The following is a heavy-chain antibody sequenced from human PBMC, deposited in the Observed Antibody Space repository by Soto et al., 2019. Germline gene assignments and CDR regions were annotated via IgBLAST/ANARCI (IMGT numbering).Heavy chain of an antibody. J-gene: IGHJ4*02. V-gene: IGHV1-3*01. Sequence: QVQLVQSGAEVKKPGASVKVSCKASGYTFNNYAIHWVRQAPGHSLEWMGWIDAGNGNTEFSQQFQGRVTITTDTSASTAYMEVSSLRSEDTAVYYCARHALGTWGSTTFFDYWGQGTLVIASS. CDR1: GYTFNNYA. D-gene: IGHD1-1*01. CDR2: IDAGNGNT. CDR3: ARHALGTWGSTTFFDY.